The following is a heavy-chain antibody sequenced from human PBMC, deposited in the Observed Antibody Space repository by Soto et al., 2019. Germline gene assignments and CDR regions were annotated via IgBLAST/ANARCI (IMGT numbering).Heavy chain of an antibody. J-gene: IGHJ4*02. D-gene: IGHD3-10*01. V-gene: IGHV3-23*01. Sequence: GSLRLSCAASGFTFSSYAMSWVRQAPGKGLEWVSAISGSGGSTYYADSVKGRFTISRDNSKNTLYLQMNSLRAEDTAVYYCAKGPYYYGSGSSQSVDYWGQGTLVTVSS. CDR2: ISGSGGST. CDR3: AKGPYYYGSGSSQSVDY. CDR1: GFTFSSYA.